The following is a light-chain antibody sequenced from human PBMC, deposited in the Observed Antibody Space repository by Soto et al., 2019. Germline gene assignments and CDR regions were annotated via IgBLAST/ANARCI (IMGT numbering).Light chain of an antibody. V-gene: IGKV3-15*01. CDR2: YAS. CDR3: QQYNNWPPIT. Sequence: EIMMTQSPATLSVSPGERATLSCRASQSIRNNLAWYQQKPGQAPRLLIYYASTRATGIPARFSGSGSGTEFTPTISSLQSEDFALYYCQQYNNWPPITFGQGTRLEIK. J-gene: IGKJ5*01. CDR1: QSIRNN.